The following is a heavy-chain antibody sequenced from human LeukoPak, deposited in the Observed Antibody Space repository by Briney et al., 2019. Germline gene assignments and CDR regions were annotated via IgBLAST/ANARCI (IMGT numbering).Heavy chain of an antibody. D-gene: IGHD3-9*01. CDR1: GFTFRTYG. J-gene: IGHJ6*03. CDR2: IRYDGSNK. Sequence: GGSLRLSCAASGFTFRTYGMHWVRQAPGKGLEWVTFIRYDGSNKNYADSVKGRFTVSRDNSKNTLYLQMNSLRAEDTAVYYCAKEETGFYYYYYMDVWGEGTTVTISS. V-gene: IGHV3-30*02. CDR3: AKEETGFYYYYYMDV.